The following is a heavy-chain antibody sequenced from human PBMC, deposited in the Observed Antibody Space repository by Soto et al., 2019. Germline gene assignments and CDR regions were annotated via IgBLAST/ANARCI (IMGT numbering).Heavy chain of an antibody. CDR3: ALRSMAVVPEY. V-gene: IGHV4-59*01. Sequence: QVQLQESGPGLVKPSETLSLTCAVSGDSISSYYCMWIRQPPGKGLESIGYLYYGRSANYNPSLRSRVTLSVDTSTNHCSLTLSSMTAADTAVYYCALRSMAVVPEYWGQGTLVTVSS. CDR1: GDSISSYY. J-gene: IGHJ4*02. D-gene: IGHD3-22*01. CDR2: LYYGRSA.